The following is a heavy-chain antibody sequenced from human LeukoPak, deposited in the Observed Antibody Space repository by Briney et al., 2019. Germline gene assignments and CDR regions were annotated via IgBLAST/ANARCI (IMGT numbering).Heavy chain of an antibody. V-gene: IGHV4-61*02. CDR2: IYTSGST. Sequence: PSETLSLTCTVSGGSISSGSYYWSWIRQPAGKGLEWIGRIYTSGSTNYNPSLKSRVTISVDTSKNQFSLKLSSVTAADTAVYYCARDFVNSGFGELFFDYWGQGTLVTVSS. J-gene: IGHJ4*02. CDR1: GGSISSGSYY. D-gene: IGHD3-10*01. CDR3: ARDFVNSGFGELFFDY.